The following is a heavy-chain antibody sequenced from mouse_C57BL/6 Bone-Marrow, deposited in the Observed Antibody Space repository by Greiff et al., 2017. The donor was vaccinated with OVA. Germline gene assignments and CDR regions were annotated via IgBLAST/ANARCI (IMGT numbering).Heavy chain of an antibody. J-gene: IGHJ3*01. CDR1: GYTFTDYN. CDR2: INPNNGGT. Sequence: VQLQPSGPELVKPGASVKIPCKASGYTFTDYNMDWVKQSHGKSLEWIGDINPNNGGTIYNQKFKGKATLTVDKSSSTAYMELRSLTSEDTAVYYCARESGTRAWFAYWGQGTLVTVSA. D-gene: IGHD4-1*01. CDR3: ARESGTRAWFAY. V-gene: IGHV1-18*01.